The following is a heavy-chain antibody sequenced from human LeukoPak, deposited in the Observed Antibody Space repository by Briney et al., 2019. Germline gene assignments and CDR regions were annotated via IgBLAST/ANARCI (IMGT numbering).Heavy chain of an antibody. Sequence: SETLSLTCTVSGGSISSYYWSWIRQPPGKGLEWIGYIYYSGSTNYNPSLKSRVTISVDKSKNQFSLKLSSVTAADTAVYYCAREGGIAAAAYDYWGQGTLVTVSS. CDR1: GGSISSYY. CDR2: IYYSGST. J-gene: IGHJ4*02. D-gene: IGHD6-13*01. V-gene: IGHV4-59*12. CDR3: AREGGIAAAAYDY.